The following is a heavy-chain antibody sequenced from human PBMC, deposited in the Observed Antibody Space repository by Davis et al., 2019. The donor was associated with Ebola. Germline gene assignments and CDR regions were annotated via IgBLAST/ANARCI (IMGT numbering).Heavy chain of an antibody. CDR3: ARAHFWSGYYNYYYGMDV. CDR1: GGSFSGYY. CDR2: INHSGST. J-gene: IGHJ6*02. D-gene: IGHD3-3*02. V-gene: IGHV4-34*01. Sequence: SETLSLTCAVYGGSFSGYYWSWIRQPPGKGLEWIGEINHSGSTNYNPSPKSRVTISVDTSKNQFSLKLSSVTAADTAVYYCARAHFWSGYYNYYYGMDVWGQGTTVTVSS.